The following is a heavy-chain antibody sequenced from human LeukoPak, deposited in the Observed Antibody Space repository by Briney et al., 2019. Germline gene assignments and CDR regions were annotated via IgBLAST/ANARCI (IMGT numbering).Heavy chain of an antibody. CDR1: GFTFDDYA. CDR2: ISWNSGSI. Sequence: PGGSLRLSCAASGFTFDDYAMHWVRQAPGKGLEWVSGISWNSGSIGYADSVKGRFTISRDNAKNSLYLQMNSLRAEDAALYYCAKSVGSSWYYFDYWGQGTLVTVSS. D-gene: IGHD6-13*01. V-gene: IGHV3-9*01. CDR3: AKSVGSSWYYFDY. J-gene: IGHJ4*02.